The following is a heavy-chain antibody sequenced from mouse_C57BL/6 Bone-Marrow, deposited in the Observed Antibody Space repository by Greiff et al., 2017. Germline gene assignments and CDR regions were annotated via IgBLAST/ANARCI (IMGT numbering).Heavy chain of an antibody. CDR1: GYTFTDHT. CDR3: ARPYYSDWGFAY. J-gene: IGHJ3*01. CDR2: IYPRDGST. D-gene: IGHD2-12*01. V-gene: IGHV1-78*01. Sequence: VHLVESDAELVKPGASVKISCKVSGYTFTDHTIHWMKQRPEQGLEWIGYIYPRDGSTKYNEKFKGKATLTADKSSSTAYMQLNSLTSEDSAVYFCARPYYSDWGFAYWGQGTLVTVSA.